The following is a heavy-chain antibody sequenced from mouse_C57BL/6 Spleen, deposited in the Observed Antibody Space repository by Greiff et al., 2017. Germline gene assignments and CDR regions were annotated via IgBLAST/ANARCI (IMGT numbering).Heavy chain of an antibody. CDR1: GYTFTSYW. Sequence: VQLQQPGAELVMPGASVKLSCKASGYTFTSYWMHWVKQRPGQGLEWIGEIDPSDSYTNYNQKFKGKSTLTVDKSSSTAYMQLSSLTSEDSAVYYCASLYDYDRYVDVWGTGTTVTVSS. CDR2: IDPSDSYT. D-gene: IGHD2-4*01. V-gene: IGHV1-69*01. CDR3: ASLYDYDRYVDV. J-gene: IGHJ1*03.